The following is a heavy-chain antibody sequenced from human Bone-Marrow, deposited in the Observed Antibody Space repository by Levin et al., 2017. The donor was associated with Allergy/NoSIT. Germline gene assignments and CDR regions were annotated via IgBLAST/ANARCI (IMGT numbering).Heavy chain of an antibody. D-gene: IGHD6-13*01. Sequence: PGGSLRLSCAASGFTFDDYTMHWVRQAPGKGLEWVSLISWDGGSTYYADSVKGRFTISRDNSKNSLYLQMNSLRTEDTALYYCAKDKREFRIAAAGFDYWGQGTLVTVSS. J-gene: IGHJ4*02. CDR3: AKDKREFRIAAAGFDY. CDR1: GFTFDDYT. V-gene: IGHV3-43*01. CDR2: ISWDGGST.